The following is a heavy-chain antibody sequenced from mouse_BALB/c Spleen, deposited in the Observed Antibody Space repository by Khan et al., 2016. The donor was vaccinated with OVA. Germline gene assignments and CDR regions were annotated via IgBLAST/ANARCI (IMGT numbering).Heavy chain of an antibody. J-gene: IGHJ3*01. CDR1: GYSITSGYY. CDR3: ARAGRWFDY. V-gene: IGHV3-6*02. CDR2: ITSGGSF. Sequence: LQESGPGLVKPSQSLSLTCSVTGYSITSGYYWNWIRQFPGNKLEWMGYITSGGSFNYSPSLKNRISITRDTSNNQFFLKLNSVTPEDTATYYCARAGRWFDYWGQGTLVTVSA. D-gene: IGHD3-3*01.